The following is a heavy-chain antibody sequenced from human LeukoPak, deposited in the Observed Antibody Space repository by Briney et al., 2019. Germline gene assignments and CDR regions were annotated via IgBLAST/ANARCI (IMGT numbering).Heavy chain of an antibody. J-gene: IGHJ4*02. D-gene: IGHD3-10*01. V-gene: IGHV3-30-3*01. CDR2: ISYDGSNK. CDR1: GFTFSSYT. Sequence: GGSLRLSCAASGFTFSSYTMHWVRQAPGKGLEWVAVISYDGSNKFYADSVKGRFTISRDNSKNTLYLQMNSLRAEDTAVYYCAREPGYYFDYWGQGTLVTVSS. CDR3: AREPGYYFDY.